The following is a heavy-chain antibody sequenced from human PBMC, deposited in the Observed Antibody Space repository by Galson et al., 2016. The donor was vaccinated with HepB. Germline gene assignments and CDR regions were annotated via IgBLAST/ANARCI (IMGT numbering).Heavy chain of an antibody. D-gene: IGHD5-12*01. Sequence: SLRLSCAGSGFSYSDYSINWVRQAPGKGLEWISYLSSTSTLIYYADSVKGRFTVSRENAKNSLYLQMNSLRAEDTALYYCARDRHGYTYYGTLGIGYFDLWGRGTLVTVSS. CDR2: LSSTSTLI. CDR3: ARDRHGYTYYGTLGIGYFDL. CDR1: GFSYSDYS. J-gene: IGHJ2*01. V-gene: IGHV3-48*01.